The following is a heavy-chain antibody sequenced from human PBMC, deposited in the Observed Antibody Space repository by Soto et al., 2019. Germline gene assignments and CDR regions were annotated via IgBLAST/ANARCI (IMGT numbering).Heavy chain of an antibody. Sequence: QVQLVESGGGVVQPGRSLRLSCAASGFTFSSYGMHWVRQAPGKGLEWVAVIWYDGSNKYYADSVKGRFTISRDNSKNKLYLQVNSLRAEDTAVYYCARDDGRGSAFDYWGQGTLVTVSS. D-gene: IGHD3-10*01. CDR2: IWYDGSNK. V-gene: IGHV3-33*01. J-gene: IGHJ4*02. CDR3: ARDDGRGSAFDY. CDR1: GFTFSSYG.